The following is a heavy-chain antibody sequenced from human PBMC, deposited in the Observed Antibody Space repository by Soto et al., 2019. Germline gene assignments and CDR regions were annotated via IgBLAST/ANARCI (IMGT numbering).Heavy chain of an antibody. D-gene: IGHD7-27*01. CDR1: GYTFTTYY. V-gene: IGHV1-46*01. Sequence: QVQLVQSGAEVKKPGASVTVSCQASGYTFTTYYIHWVRQAPGQGLEWMGIINPNTGSTSNAQKFQGRFTVTRDTSTSTVYMDLSSLSSEDTAVYFCARDPNFSLTFHYYGMDVWGQGTAVTVSS. CDR2: INPNTGST. CDR3: ARDPNFSLTFHYYGMDV. J-gene: IGHJ6*02.